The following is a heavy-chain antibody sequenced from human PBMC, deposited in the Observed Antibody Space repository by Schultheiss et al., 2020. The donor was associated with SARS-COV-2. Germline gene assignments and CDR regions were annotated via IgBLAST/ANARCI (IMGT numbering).Heavy chain of an antibody. CDR2: ISSSSSTI. J-gene: IGHJ4*02. V-gene: IGHV3-11*04. Sequence: GGSLRLSCAASGFTFSDYFMTWIRRAPGKGLEWVSYISSSSSTIYYADSVKGRFTISRDNAKNSLYLQMNSLRAEDTAVYYCAKDRGGSGSYYTFDYWGQGTLVTVSS. CDR1: GFTFSDYF. CDR3: AKDRGGSGSYYTFDY. D-gene: IGHD1-26*01.